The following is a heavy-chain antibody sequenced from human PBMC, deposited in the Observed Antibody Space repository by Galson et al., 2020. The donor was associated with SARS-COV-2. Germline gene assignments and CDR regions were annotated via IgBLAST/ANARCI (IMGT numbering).Heavy chain of an antibody. Sequence: GGSLRLSCVASGFTFSNSALHWVRHTPGKGLEWVALISYDGSNKYYADSVTGQFTISRDDSKNTLYLQMNSLRPDDTGLYYCARERYGAGTYAEVDPWGQGTLVTVSS. J-gene: IGHJ5*02. CDR1: GFTFSNSA. V-gene: IGHV3-30*04. CDR3: ARERYGAGTYAEVDP. D-gene: IGHD3-10*01. CDR2: ISYDGSNK.